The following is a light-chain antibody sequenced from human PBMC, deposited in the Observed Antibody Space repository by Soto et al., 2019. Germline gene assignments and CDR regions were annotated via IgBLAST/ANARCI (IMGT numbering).Light chain of an antibody. CDR2: EVS. Sequence: QPVSVSGSPGQSIAISCTGSSSDVGFYNYVSWYQQHPGEVPKLIIFEVSNRPSGVSNRFSGSKSGNTASLTISGLQAEDEAAYYCSSYTTSSTRVFGTGTKLTVL. CDR1: SSDVGFYNY. CDR3: SSYTTSSTRV. J-gene: IGLJ1*01. V-gene: IGLV2-14*01.